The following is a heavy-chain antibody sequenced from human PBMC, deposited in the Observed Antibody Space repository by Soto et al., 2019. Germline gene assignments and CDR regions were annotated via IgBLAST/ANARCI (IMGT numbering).Heavy chain of an antibody. D-gene: IGHD1-26*01. CDR3: ARDGWWELLPFAY. J-gene: IGHJ4*02. V-gene: IGHV1-69*05. CDR1: GGTFSSYA. CDR2: IIPIFGTA. Sequence: GASVKVSCKASGGTFSSYAISWVRQAPGQVLEWLGGIIPIFGTANYAQKFQGRVTMTTDTSTSTAYMELRSLRSDDTAVYYCARDGWWELLPFAYWGQGTLVTVS.